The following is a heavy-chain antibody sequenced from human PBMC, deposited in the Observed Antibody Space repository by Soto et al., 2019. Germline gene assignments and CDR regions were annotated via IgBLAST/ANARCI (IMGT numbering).Heavy chain of an antibody. CDR3: ARAREGVAARIYYYVMDV. V-gene: IGHV4-34*01. CDR1: GESFSAYY. CDR2: INHSGST. Sequence: SETLSLTCAVYGESFSAYYWTWIRQPPGKGLEWIGEINHSGSTKYNPSLRSRVTVSVDTSKHQFSLKLSSVTAADTAMYYCARAREGVAARIYYYVMDVWGQGTTVTVSS. D-gene: IGHD2-15*01. J-gene: IGHJ6*02.